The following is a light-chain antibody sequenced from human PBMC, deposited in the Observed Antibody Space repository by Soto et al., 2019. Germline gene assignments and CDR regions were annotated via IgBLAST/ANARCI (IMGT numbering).Light chain of an antibody. CDR3: QQYYSTPQT. J-gene: IGKJ1*01. CDR2: WAS. V-gene: IGKV4-1*01. Sequence: DVTLAQSTDSLAVSLGERATINCKTSRSVLYSSNNKNYLAWYQQKPGQPPKLLIYWASTRESGVPDRFSGSGSGTDFTLTISSLQAEDVAVYYCQQYYSTPQTFGQGTK. CDR1: RSVLYSSNNKNY.